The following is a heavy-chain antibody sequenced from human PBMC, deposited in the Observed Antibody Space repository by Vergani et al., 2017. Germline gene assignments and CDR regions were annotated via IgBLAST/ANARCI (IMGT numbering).Heavy chain of an antibody. CDR1: GYSFTSYW. D-gene: IGHD3-22*01. CDR3: ARNPRGGPRTYYYDSSGALDY. J-gene: IGHJ4*02. V-gene: IGHV5-10-1*01. Sequence: EVQLVQSGAEVKQPGESQKISCKGSGYSFTSYWISWVRQMPGKGLEWMGKSDPSDSYTNYSPSFQGHVTISADKSISTAYLQWSSLKASDTAMYYCARNPRGGPRTYYYDSSGALDYWGQGTLVTVSA. CDR2: SDPSDSYT.